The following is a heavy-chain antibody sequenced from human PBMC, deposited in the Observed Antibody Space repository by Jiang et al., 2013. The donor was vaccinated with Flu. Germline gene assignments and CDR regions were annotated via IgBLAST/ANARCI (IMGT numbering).Heavy chain of an antibody. CDR1: GGSISSSSYY. Sequence: LLKPSETLSLTCTVSGGSISSSSYYWGWIRQPPGKGLEWIGSIYYSGSTYYNPSLKSRVTISVDTSKNQFSLKLSSVTAADTAVYYCARPYSSGWYWRGSWFDPWGQGTLVTVSS. D-gene: IGHD6-19*01. J-gene: IGHJ5*02. CDR2: IYYSGST. V-gene: IGHV4-39*01. CDR3: ARPYSSGWYWRGSWFDP.